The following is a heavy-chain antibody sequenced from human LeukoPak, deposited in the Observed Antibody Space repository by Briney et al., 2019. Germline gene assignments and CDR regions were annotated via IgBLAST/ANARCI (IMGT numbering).Heavy chain of an antibody. V-gene: IGHV3-30*04. D-gene: IGHD6-13*01. CDR1: GFTFSSYA. J-gene: IGHJ6*04. Sequence: PGGSLRLSCAASGFTFSSYAMHWVRQAPGKGLEWVAVISYDGSNKYYADSVKGRFTISRDNSRNTLYLQMNSLRAEDTAVYYCARGPSETYPIAAAPLDVWGKGTTVTVSS. CDR3: ARGPSETYPIAAAPLDV. CDR2: ISYDGSNK.